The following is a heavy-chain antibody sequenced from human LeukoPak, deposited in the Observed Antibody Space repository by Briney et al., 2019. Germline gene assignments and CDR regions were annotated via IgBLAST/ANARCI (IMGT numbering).Heavy chain of an antibody. Sequence: PGGPLRLSCAASGFTFSSYAMSWVRQAPGKGLEWVSDISGSGGSTYYADSVKGRFTIYRDNSKNTLYLKMNSLRAEDTAVYYCAKDPRGRGYYGSGRYSIRWGQGTLVTVSS. CDR1: GFTFSSYA. J-gene: IGHJ4*02. CDR2: ISGSGGST. CDR3: AKDPRGRGYYGSGRYSIR. V-gene: IGHV3-23*01. D-gene: IGHD3-10*01.